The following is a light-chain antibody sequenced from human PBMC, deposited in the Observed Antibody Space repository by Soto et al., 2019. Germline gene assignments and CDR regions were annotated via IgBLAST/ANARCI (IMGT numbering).Light chain of an antibody. CDR3: SSYTSSSTWV. V-gene: IGLV2-14*01. Sequence: QSVLTQPASVSGSPGQSITISCTGTSSDVGVYKYVSWYQQHPGKAPKVLIHEVSNRPSGVSNRFSGSKSGNTASLTISGLQAEDEADYYCSSYTSSSTWVFGGGTKLTVL. CDR2: EVS. J-gene: IGLJ3*02. CDR1: SSDVGVYKY.